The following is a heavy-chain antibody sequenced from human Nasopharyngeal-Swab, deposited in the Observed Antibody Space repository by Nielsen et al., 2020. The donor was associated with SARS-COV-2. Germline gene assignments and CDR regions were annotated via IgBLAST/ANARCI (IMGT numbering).Heavy chain of an antibody. CDR2: ISSSGSTI. D-gene: IGHD1-26*01. Sequence: GGSLRLSCAVSGFTFSSYEMNWVRQAPGKGLEWVSYISSSGSTIYYADSVKGRFTISRDNAKNSLYLQMNSLRAEDTAVYYCATSWSGSYFAFDIWGQGTMVTVSS. J-gene: IGHJ3*02. CDR3: ATSWSGSYFAFDI. CDR1: GFTFSSYE. V-gene: IGHV3-48*03.